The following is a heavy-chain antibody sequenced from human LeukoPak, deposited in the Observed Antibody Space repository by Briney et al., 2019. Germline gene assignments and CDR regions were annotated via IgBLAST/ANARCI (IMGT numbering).Heavy chain of an antibody. V-gene: IGHV4-59*01. CDR3: ARDTGRITIFGVVIASGAFDI. D-gene: IGHD3-3*01. CDR1: GGSISSYY. CDR2: IYYSGST. J-gene: IGHJ3*02. Sequence: SETLSLTCTVPGGSISSYYWSWIRQPPGKGLEWIGYIYYSGSTNYNPSLNSRVTISVDTSKKQFSLKLSSVTAADTAVYYCARDTGRITIFGVVIASGAFDIWGQGTMVTVSS.